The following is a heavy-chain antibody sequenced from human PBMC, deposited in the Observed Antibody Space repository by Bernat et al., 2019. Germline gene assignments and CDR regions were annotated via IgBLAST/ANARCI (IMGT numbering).Heavy chain of an antibody. CDR2: IYYSGST. Sequence: QVQLQESGPGLVKPSETLSLTCTVSGGSISSYYWSWIRQPPGKGLEWIGYIYYSGSTNYNPSLKSRVTISVDTSKNQFSLKLSSVTAADTAVYYCARDKKSWFDPWGQGTLVTVSS. CDR1: GGSISSYY. V-gene: IGHV4-59*01. CDR3: ARDKKSWFDP. J-gene: IGHJ5*02.